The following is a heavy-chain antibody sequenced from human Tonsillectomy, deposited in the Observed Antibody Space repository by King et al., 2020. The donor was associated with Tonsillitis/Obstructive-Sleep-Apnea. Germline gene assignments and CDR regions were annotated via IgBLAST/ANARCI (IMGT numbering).Heavy chain of an antibody. V-gene: IGHV3-7*03. Sequence: VQLVESGGGLVQPGGSLRLSCAASGFTFSSYWMSWVRQAPGKGLEWVANIKEDGSEKYYVDSVKGRFIISRDNAKNSLYLQMNSLRAEDTAVYYCARVLDDFDSGGYPAFDIWGQGTMVTVSS. J-gene: IGHJ3*02. D-gene: IGHD3-22*01. CDR3: ARVLDDFDSGGYPAFDI. CDR1: GFTFSSYW. CDR2: IKEDGSEK.